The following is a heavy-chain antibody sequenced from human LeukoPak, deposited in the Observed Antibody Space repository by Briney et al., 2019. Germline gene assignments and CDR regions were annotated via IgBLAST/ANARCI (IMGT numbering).Heavy chain of an antibody. D-gene: IGHD3-16*01. CDR3: ARLHPQDYHPDY. V-gene: IGHV4-59*08. J-gene: IGHJ4*02. CDR2: IYYSGST. Sequence: SETLSLTCTVSGGSISSYYWSWIRQPPGKGLEWIGYIYYSGSTNYNPSLKSRVTISVDTSKNQFSLKLSSVTAADTAVYYCARLHPQDYHPDYWGQGTLVTVSS. CDR1: GGSISSYY.